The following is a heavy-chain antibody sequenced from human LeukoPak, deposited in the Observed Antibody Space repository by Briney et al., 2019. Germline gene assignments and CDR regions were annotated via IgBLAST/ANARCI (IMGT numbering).Heavy chain of an antibody. CDR1: GFTFSNYS. CDR3: ARQNTYYYGSGIYLSNWFDP. Sequence: GGSLRLSCAASGFTFSNYSMTWVRQAPGKGLEWVSSISSSSSYIYYADSVKRRFTISGDNAKNSLYLQMNSLRAEETAVYYCARQNTYYYGSGIYLSNWFDPWGQGTLVTVSS. CDR2: ISSSSSYI. V-gene: IGHV3-21*01. J-gene: IGHJ5*02. D-gene: IGHD3-10*01.